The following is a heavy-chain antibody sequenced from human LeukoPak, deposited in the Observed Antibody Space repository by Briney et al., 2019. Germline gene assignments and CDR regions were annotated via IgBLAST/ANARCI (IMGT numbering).Heavy chain of an antibody. D-gene: IGHD6-19*01. CDR1: GFTFSSYW. CDR3: ARDSSGWFDP. CDR2: IKSDGSIT. J-gene: IGHJ5*02. V-gene: IGHV3-74*01. Sequence: GGSLRLSCAASGFTFSSYWMPWVRQAPGKGLVWVSRIKSDGSITNYADSVKGRFTISRDNAKNTLYLQMNSLRVEDTAVYYCARDSSGWFDPWGQGTLVTVSS.